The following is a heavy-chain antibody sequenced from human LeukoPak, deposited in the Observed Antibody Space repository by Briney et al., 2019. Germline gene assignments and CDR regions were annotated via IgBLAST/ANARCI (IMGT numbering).Heavy chain of an antibody. V-gene: IGHV1-8*03. CDR2: MNPNSGNT. D-gene: IGHD3-3*01. CDR3: ARGVHYDFWSGPNSNFDY. CDR1: GYTFTSYD. Sequence: GASVKVSCKASGYTFTSYDINWVRQATGQGLEWMGWMNPNSGNTGYAQKFQGRVTITRNTSISTAYMELSSLRSEDTAVYYCARGVHYDFWSGPNSNFDYWGQGTLVTVSS. J-gene: IGHJ4*02.